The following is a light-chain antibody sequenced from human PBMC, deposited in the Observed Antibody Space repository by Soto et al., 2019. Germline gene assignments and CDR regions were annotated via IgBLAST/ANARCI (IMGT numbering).Light chain of an antibody. Sequence: DIPMTQSPSTLSASVGDRVTITCRASQSISSWLAWYQQKPGKAPKLLIYKASSLESGVPSRFSGSGSVTEFTLTISSLQPDDFATYYCQQYNSYSSYTFGQGTKLEIK. V-gene: IGKV1-5*03. CDR3: QQYNSYSSYT. CDR2: KAS. CDR1: QSISSW. J-gene: IGKJ2*01.